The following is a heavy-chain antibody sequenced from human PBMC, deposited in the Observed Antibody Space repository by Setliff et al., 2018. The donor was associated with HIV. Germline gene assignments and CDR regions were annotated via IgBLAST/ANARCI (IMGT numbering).Heavy chain of an antibody. V-gene: IGHV3-48*01. CDR1: GFTFTAYS. CDR2: ISLGSTTI. D-gene: IGHD6-6*01. J-gene: IGHJ4*02. Sequence: GESLKISCATSGFTFTAYSMNWVRQAPGKGLEWVSYISLGSTTIFYADSVKGRFTISRDNSKNTLYLQMNNLRAEDTAVYYCAISTRPYWGQGTLVTVSS. CDR3: AISTRPY.